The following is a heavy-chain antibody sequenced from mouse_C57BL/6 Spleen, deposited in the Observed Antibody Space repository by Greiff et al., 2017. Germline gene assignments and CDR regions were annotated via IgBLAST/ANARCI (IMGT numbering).Heavy chain of an antibody. D-gene: IGHD2-4*01. Sequence: QVPLQQSGAELVRPGASVTLSCKASGYTFTDYEMHWVKQTPVHGLEWIGAIDPETGGTADNQKFKGKAILTADKSSSTAYMELRSLTSEDSAVYYCTRSGDYDDYYAMDYWGQGTSVTVSS. CDR3: TRSGDYDDYYAMDY. V-gene: IGHV1-15*01. CDR2: IDPETGGT. J-gene: IGHJ4*01. CDR1: GYTFTDYE.